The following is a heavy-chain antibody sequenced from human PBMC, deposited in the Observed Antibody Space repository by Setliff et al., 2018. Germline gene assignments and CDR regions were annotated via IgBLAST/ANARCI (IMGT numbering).Heavy chain of an antibody. D-gene: IGHD3-3*01. J-gene: IGHJ4*02. CDR1: GFTFNSAW. CDR2: IKMDEAT. CDR3: AADLSSIGGGEFDY. V-gene: IGHV3-15*01. Sequence: GGSLRLSCVASGFTFNSAWMSWVRQVPGKGLEWVGLIKMDEATNYAAPVQDRFAISRDDSKNTVYLQINSLKSEDTAVYYCAADLSSIGGGEFDYWGQGTLVTVSS.